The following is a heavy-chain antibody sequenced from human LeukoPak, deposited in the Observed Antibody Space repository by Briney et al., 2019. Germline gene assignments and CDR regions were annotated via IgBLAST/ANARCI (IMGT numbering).Heavy chain of an antibody. Sequence: SETLSLTCTVSGGSISSYYWSWIRQPPGKGLEWIGYIYYSGSTNYNPSLKSRVTISVDTSKNQFSLKLSSVTAADTAVYYCARGGAIAAPLDYWGQGTLVTVSS. D-gene: IGHD6-13*01. CDR2: IYYSGST. CDR1: GGSISSYY. V-gene: IGHV4-59*01. CDR3: ARGGAIAAPLDY. J-gene: IGHJ4*02.